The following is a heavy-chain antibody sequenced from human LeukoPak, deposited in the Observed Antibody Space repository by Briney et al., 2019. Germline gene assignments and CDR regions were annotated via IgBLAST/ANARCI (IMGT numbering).Heavy chain of an antibody. J-gene: IGHJ4*02. D-gene: IGHD3-3*01. CDR2: IYYSGST. CDR3: ARDVPLTIFGEHFFDY. CDR1: GGSISSGGYY. V-gene: IGHV4-31*03. Sequence: TLSLTCPVSGGSISSGGYYWSWIRQHPGKGLEWIGYIYYSGSTYYNPSLKSRVTIPVDTSKNQFSLKLSSVTAADTAVYYCARDVPLTIFGEHFFDYWGQGTLVTVSS.